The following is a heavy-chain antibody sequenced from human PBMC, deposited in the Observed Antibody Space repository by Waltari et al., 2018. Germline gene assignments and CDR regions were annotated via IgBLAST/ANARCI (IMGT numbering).Heavy chain of an antibody. D-gene: IGHD5-12*01. J-gene: IGHJ4*02. CDR1: GFSFGGFA. CDR3: AKAFRGYSGSYFDI. Sequence: QLLESGGGLVQPGGSFRLSCSSSGFSFGGFAMHWVRQAPGKGVEGVSGLSGSGATTYYADSVRGRFTVSRDNSRNTVDLQMNSLRAEDTAVYYCAKAFRGYSGSYFDIWGRGTLVAVS. CDR2: LSGSGATT. V-gene: IGHV3-23*01.